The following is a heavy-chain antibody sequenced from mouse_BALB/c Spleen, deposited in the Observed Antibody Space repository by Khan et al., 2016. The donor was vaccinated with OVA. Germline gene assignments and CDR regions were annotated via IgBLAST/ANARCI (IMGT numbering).Heavy chain of an antibody. CDR3: ASQLTGSFAY. Sequence: EVELVESGGDLVKPGGSLRLSCAASGFTFSTYAMSWVRQPPDKRLEWVATINSDGYYTYYPDTVKERFTISRNNAEHTLYLQMSSLKSEDTAIYCCASQLTGSFAYWGQGTLVTVSA. D-gene: IGHD4-1*01. CDR2: INSDGYYT. J-gene: IGHJ3*01. CDR1: GFTFSTYA. V-gene: IGHV5-6*01.